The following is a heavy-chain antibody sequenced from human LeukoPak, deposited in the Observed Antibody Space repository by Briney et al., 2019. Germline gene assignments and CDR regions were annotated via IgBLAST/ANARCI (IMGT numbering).Heavy chain of an antibody. CDR1: GFTFSSYG. CDR3: ARDVPEFYSSSWYSRGMDV. J-gene: IGHJ6*02. Sequence: PGGSLRLSCAASGFTFSSYGMHWVRQSPGKGLEWVAVIWYDGSNKYYADSVKGRFTISRDNSKNTLYLQMNSLRAEDTAVYYCARDVPEFYSSSWYSRGMDVWGQGTTVTVSS. CDR2: IWYDGSNK. V-gene: IGHV3-33*01. D-gene: IGHD6-13*01.